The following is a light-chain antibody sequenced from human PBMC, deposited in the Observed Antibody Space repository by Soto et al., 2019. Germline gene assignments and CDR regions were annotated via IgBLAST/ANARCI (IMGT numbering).Light chain of an antibody. V-gene: IGKV4-1*01. CDR3: QEYLRKPLT. CDR1: QSVLYSSNNKNY. J-gene: IGKJ4*02. Sequence: DIVMTQSPDSLAVSLGERATINCKSSQSVLYSSNNKNYLGWYQQKVGQPPKLLIYWASTRESGVPDRFSGSGSGTDFTLTISSLQAEDVAVYDCQEYLRKPLTFGGGTKVEIK. CDR2: WAS.